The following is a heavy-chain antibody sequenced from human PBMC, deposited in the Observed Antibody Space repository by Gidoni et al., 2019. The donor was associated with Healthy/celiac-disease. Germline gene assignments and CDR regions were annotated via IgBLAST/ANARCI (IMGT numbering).Heavy chain of an antibody. CDR3: ARVECSGWLEMAFDI. V-gene: IGHV4-4*02. CDR2: IYHSGST. CDR1: GGSISSSNW. D-gene: IGHD6-19*01. Sequence: QVQLQESGPGLGKPSGTLSLTCAGAGGSISSSNWWSWVRQPPGKGLEWIGEIYHSGSTNYNPSLKSRVTIAVDKSKNQFSLKLSSVTAADTAVYYCARVECSGWLEMAFDIWGQGTMVTVSS. J-gene: IGHJ3*02.